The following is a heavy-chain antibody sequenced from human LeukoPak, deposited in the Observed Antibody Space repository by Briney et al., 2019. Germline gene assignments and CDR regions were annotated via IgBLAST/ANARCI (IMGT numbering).Heavy chain of an antibody. CDR3: ARDKLDSSSVRDGWFDP. D-gene: IGHD6-13*01. V-gene: IGHV1-69*13. J-gene: IGHJ5*02. CDR2: IIPIFGTA. CDR1: GGTFSSYA. Sequence: SVKVSCKASGGTFSSYAISWVRQAPGQGLEWMGGIIPIFGTANYAQKFQRRVTITADQSTSTAYMELSRLRSEDTAVYYCARDKLDSSSVRDGWFDPWGQGTLVTVSS.